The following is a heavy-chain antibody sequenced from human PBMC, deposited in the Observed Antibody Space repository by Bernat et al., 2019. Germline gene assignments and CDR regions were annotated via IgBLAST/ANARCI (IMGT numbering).Heavy chain of an antibody. V-gene: IGHV3-11*05. CDR2: ISSSSSYT. CDR1: GFTFSDYY. J-gene: IGHJ6*03. CDR3: ARGTSTSAPYMDV. Sequence: QVQLVVSGGVLVKPGGSLRLPCAAPGFTFSDYYMSWIRQAPGKGLDWVSYISSSSSYTNYADTVKGRFTVSRDNAKNSLYLQMNSLRAEDTAVDYCARGTSTSAPYMDVWGKGTTVTVSS.